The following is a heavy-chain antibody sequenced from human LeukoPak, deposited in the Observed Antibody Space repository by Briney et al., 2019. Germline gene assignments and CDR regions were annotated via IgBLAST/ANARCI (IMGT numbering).Heavy chain of an antibody. CDR2: ISAYNGNT. CDR1: GGTFSSYT. CDR3: ARGPLFDYYDSSGYPY. Sequence: ASVKVSCKASGGTFSSYTISWVRQAPGQGLEWMGWISAYNGNTNYAQKLQGRVTMTTDTSTSTAYMELRSLRSDDTAVYYCARGPLFDYYDSSGYPYWGQGTLVTVSS. D-gene: IGHD3-22*01. J-gene: IGHJ4*02. V-gene: IGHV1-18*01.